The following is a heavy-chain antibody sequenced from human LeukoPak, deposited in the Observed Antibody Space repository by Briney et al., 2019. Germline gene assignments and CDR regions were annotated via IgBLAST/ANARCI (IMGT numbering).Heavy chain of an antibody. D-gene: IGHD2-2*01. CDR3: ARDSVYCSSTSCYAVTYYFDY. CDR2: ISAYNGNT. J-gene: IGHJ4*02. Sequence: GASVKVSCKASGYTFTGYGTSWVRQAPGQGLEWMGWISAYNGNTNYAQKLQGRVTMTTDTSMSTAYMELRSLRSDDTAVYYCARDSVYCSSTSCYAVTYYFDYWGQGTLVTVSS. CDR1: GYTFTGYG. V-gene: IGHV1-18*01.